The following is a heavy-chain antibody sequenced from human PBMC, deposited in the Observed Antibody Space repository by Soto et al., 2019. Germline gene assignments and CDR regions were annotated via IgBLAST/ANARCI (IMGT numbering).Heavy chain of an antibody. D-gene: IGHD2-8*02. CDR1: GYTFSDYD. Sequence: QVQLVQSGAEVKKPGASVKVSCKASGYTFSDYDINWVRQATGQGLEWLGWMNPNSGNTGYVEKFQGRVTMTSNTSASTAYMELSSLRSEDTAVYYCARDMPTTVLGHEAFEMWGQGTMVTVSS. CDR2: MNPNSGNT. J-gene: IGHJ3*02. V-gene: IGHV1-8*01. CDR3: ARDMPTTVLGHEAFEM.